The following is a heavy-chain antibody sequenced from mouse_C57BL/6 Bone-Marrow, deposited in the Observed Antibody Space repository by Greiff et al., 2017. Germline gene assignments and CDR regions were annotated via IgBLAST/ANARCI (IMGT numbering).Heavy chain of an antibody. Sequence: QVQLKQSGAELVKPGASVKISCKASGYAFSSYWMNWVKQRPGKGLEWIGQIYPGDGDTNYNGKFKGKATLTADKSSSTAYMQLSSLTSEDSAVYFCARRDYPSWYFDVWGTGTTVTVSS. V-gene: IGHV1-80*01. D-gene: IGHD5-5*01. CDR1: GYAFSSYW. CDR2: IYPGDGDT. CDR3: ARRDYPSWYFDV. J-gene: IGHJ1*03.